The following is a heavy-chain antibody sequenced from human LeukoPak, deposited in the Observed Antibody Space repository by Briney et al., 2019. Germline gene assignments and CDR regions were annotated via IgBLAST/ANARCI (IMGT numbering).Heavy chain of an antibody. Sequence: PGGSLRLSCAASGFSFSYYWMSWVRQAPGKGPEWVANIKPDGTEKYYVDSVKGRFTISRDNAKNSLYLQMNSLRAEDTAVYYCAKDRRGYSYGYFDYWGQGTLVTVSS. V-gene: IGHV3-7*01. CDR3: AKDRRGYSYGYFDY. D-gene: IGHD5-18*01. CDR1: GFSFSYYW. J-gene: IGHJ4*02. CDR2: IKPDGTEK.